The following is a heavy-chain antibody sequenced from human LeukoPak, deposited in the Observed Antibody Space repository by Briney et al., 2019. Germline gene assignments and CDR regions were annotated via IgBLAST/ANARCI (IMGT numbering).Heavy chain of an antibody. J-gene: IGHJ2*01. CDR3: TRAQDIVVVPAAPLDL. CDR1: GFTFGDYA. Sequence: GGSLRLSCTASGFTFGDYAMSWVRQAPGKGLEWVGFIRSKAYGGTTEYAASVKGRFTISRDDSKSIAYLQMNSLKTEDTAVYYCTRAQDIVVVPAAPLDLCGRGTLVTVSS. V-gene: IGHV3-49*04. D-gene: IGHD2-2*01. CDR2: IRSKAYGGTT.